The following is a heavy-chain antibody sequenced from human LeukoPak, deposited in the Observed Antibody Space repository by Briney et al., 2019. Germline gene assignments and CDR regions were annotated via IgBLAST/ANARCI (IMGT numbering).Heavy chain of an antibody. Sequence: GGSLRLSCAASGFTFSSYAMSWVRQVPGKGLEWVSVISGSGDNTYYADFVKGRFTISRDNSKNMLYLQMNSLRAEDTAVYYCAKWKYSNSGIEDYWGQGTLVTVSS. CDR1: GFTFSSYA. J-gene: IGHJ4*02. D-gene: IGHD6-6*01. CDR2: ISGSGDNT. V-gene: IGHV3-23*01. CDR3: AKWKYSNSGIEDY.